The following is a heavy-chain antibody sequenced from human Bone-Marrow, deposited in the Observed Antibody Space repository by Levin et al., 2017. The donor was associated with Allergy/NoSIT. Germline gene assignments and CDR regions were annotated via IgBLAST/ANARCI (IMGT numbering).Heavy chain of an antibody. D-gene: IGHD1-26*01. CDR1: GFSLSTSGVA. Sequence: SGPTLVKPTQTLTLTCTFSGFSLSTSGVAVAWTRQPPGKALEWLALVYWDADKRYNPFLESRLSITKDTSKNQVVLTMTNMDPVDTATYFCAHRSGNALGYYLSYWSQGTLVTVSS. CDR3: AHRSGNALGYYLSY. V-gene: IGHV2-5*02. J-gene: IGHJ4*02. CDR2: VYWDADK.